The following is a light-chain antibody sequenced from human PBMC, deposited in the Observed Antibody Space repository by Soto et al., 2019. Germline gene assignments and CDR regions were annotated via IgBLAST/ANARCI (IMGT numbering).Light chain of an antibody. V-gene: IGKV3-11*01. CDR3: QQRSNWPPIS. J-gene: IGKJ5*01. CDR1: QSVSSY. Sequence: DIVLTQSPSTLSLSPGERAPLSCRASQSVSSYLAWYQQKPGQAPRLLIYDASNRATGIPARFSGSGSETDFTLTISSLEPEDFAVYYCQQRSNWPPISFGQGTRLEI. CDR2: DAS.